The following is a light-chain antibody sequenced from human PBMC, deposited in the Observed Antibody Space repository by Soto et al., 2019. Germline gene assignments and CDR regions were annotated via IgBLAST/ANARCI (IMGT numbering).Light chain of an antibody. CDR3: QQYYSTPLT. CDR1: QSVLYSSDNKNY. V-gene: IGKV4-1*01. J-gene: IGKJ4*01. CDR2: WAS. Sequence: DFVVTQSPDSLPVSLGERATINCKSSQSVLYSSDNKNYLAWYQQKPGQPPKLLIYWASTRESGVPDRFSGSGSGTDFTLTINSLQAVDVAVYYCQQYYSTPLTFGGGTKVEIK.